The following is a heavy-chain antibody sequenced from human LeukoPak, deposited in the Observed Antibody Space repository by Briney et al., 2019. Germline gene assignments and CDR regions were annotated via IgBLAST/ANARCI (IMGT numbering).Heavy chain of an antibody. CDR3: ARGSRLGVVGRDAFDI. Sequence: GGSLRLSCTVSGFTLSSYEMSWIRQAPGKGLEWVSSIDYSGGSSYYADSVKGRFTIPRDNAKNSLYLQVNSLRAEDTAVYYCARGSRLGVVGRDAFDIWGQGTVVTVSS. V-gene: IGHV3-21*01. J-gene: IGHJ3*02. D-gene: IGHD3-3*01. CDR2: IDYSGGSS. CDR1: GFTLSSYE.